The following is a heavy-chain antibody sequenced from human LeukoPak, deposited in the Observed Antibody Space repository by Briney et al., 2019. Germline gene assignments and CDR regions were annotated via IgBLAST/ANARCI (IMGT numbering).Heavy chain of an antibody. V-gene: IGHV3-53*01. Sequence: GGSLRLSCAVSGFTVSSNYMSWFGQSPGQGWEGVSVIYSDGSTCYPDSLKGRFAISRDHSKNTLYLQMNSLRAEDTAVYYCAKRAVAGTGRAFDYWGQGTLVTVSS. J-gene: IGHJ4*02. CDR3: AKRAVAGTGRAFDY. CDR2: IYSDGST. D-gene: IGHD6-19*01. CDR1: GFTVSSNY.